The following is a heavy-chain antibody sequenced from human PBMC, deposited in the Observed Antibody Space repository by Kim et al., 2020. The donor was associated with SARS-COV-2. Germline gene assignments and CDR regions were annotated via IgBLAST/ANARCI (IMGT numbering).Heavy chain of an antibody. CDR3: ARDRDATGSNYDS. V-gene: IGHV3-30*04. J-gene: IGHJ5*01. CDR1: GFSFSSYP. D-gene: IGHD3-10*01. Sequence: GGSLRLSCAASGFSFSSYPMHWVRQAPGKGLEWVALISYDGSNKYYAESVKGRFTISRDNSKSTLYLQMGSLRAEDTAVYYCARDRDATGSNYDSWGQGTLVTVSS. CDR2: ISYDGSNK.